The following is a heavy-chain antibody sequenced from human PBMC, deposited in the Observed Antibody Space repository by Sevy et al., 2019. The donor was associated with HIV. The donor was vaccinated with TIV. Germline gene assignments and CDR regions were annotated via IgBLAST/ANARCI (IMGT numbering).Heavy chain of an antibody. Sequence: GGSRRLSCSASGFTFSSYAMHWVRQAPGKGLEYVSAISSNGGRTYYAYSVKGRLTNSRDNSKNTRDLQMSSMRAEDTAVDYCVKDLYCRGCSCYSPNYYYYGVDVWGQGTTVTVSS. CDR2: ISSNGGRT. CDR1: GFTFSSYA. V-gene: IGHV3-64D*06. J-gene: IGHJ6*02. CDR3: VKDLYCRGCSCYSPNYYYYGVDV. D-gene: IGHD2-15*01.